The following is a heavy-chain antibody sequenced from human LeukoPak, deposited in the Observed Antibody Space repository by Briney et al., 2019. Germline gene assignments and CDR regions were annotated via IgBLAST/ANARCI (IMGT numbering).Heavy chain of an antibody. J-gene: IGHJ5*02. CDR3: TVPQSGGNWFDP. CDR1: GFTFSDSA. Sequence: GGSLKLSCAASGFTFSDSAIHWVRQASGKGLEWVGRIRGKGFSDPPAYAASVKDRFTISRDDSESTAYLQMNSLKAEDTAVYYCTVPQSGGNWFDPWGPGTQVTVSS. V-gene: IGHV3-73*01. D-gene: IGHD3-16*01. CDR2: IRGKGFSDPP.